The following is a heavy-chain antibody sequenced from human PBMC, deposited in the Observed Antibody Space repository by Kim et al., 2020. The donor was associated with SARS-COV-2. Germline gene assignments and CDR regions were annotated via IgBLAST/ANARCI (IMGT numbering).Heavy chain of an antibody. CDR1: GGSISSGSYY. D-gene: IGHD3-9*01. CDR3: ARGYDILTGYYWPCYYYGMDG. J-gene: IGHJ6*02. V-gene: IGHV4-61*02. CDR2: IYTSGST. Sequence: SETLSLTCTVSGGSISSGSYYWSWIRQPAGKGLEWIGRIYTSGSTNYNPSLKSRVTISVDTSKNQFSLKLSSVTAADTAVYYCARGYDILTGYYWPCYYYGMDGLGQGTTVAVSS.